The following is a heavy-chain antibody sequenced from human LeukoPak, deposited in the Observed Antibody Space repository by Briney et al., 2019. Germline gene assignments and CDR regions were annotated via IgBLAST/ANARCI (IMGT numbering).Heavy chain of an antibody. D-gene: IGHD2-15*01. J-gene: IGHJ5*02. Sequence: PGGSLRLSCAASGFTFSSYGMHWVRQAPGKGLEGVAFIRYDGSNKYYADSVKGRFTISRDNSKNTLYLQMNSLRAEDTAVYYCAKDPGSAVAATNWFDPWGQGTLVTVSS. CDR2: IRYDGSNK. CDR3: AKDPGSAVAATNWFDP. V-gene: IGHV3-30*02. CDR1: GFTFSSYG.